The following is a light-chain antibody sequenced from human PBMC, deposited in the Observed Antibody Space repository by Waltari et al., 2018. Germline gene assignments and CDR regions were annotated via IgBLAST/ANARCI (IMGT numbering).Light chain of an antibody. CDR2: EVS. CDR1: SSDVRSYNL. Sequence: QSALTHPASVSGSPGQSITLSCTGTSSDVRSYNLFSWYQQHPGEAPKLMIYEVSKRPSGVSNRFSASKSGNTASLTISGIQAEDEADYYCCSYAGSSTFVFGGGTKLTVL. CDR3: CSYAGSSTFV. V-gene: IGLV2-23*02. J-gene: IGLJ2*01.